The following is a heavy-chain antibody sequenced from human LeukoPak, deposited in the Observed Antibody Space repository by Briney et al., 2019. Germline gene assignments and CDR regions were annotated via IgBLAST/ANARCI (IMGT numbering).Heavy chain of an antibody. CDR2: INPSGGST. CDR1: GYTFTSYY. CDR3: ARGNDRMVRGVISQNIDY. D-gene: IGHD3-10*01. Sequence: ASVKVSCKASGYTFTSYYMHWVRQAPGQGLEWMGIINPSGGSTSYAQTFQGRVTMTRDTSTSTVYMELSSLRSEDTAVYYCARGNDRMVRGVISQNIDYWGQGTLVTVSS. J-gene: IGHJ4*02. V-gene: IGHV1-46*01.